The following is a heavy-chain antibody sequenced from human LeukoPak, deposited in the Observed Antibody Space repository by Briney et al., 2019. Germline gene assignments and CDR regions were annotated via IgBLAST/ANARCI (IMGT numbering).Heavy chain of an antibody. Sequence: PSETLSLTCTVSGGSISSYYWSWIRQPPGKGLEWIGYIYYSGSTNYNPSLKSRVTISVDTSKNQFSLKLSSVTAADTAVYYCARLEGITNWFDPWGQGTLVTVSS. CDR2: IYYSGST. J-gene: IGHJ5*02. V-gene: IGHV4-59*01. CDR1: GGSISSYY. CDR3: ARLEGITNWFDP. D-gene: IGHD1-14*01.